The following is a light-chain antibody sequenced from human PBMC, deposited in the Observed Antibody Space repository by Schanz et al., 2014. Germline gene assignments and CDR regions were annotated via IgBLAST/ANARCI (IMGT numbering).Light chain of an antibody. J-gene: IGLJ3*02. V-gene: IGLV2-14*01. CDR2: DVS. CDR1: SSDVGGYNF. CDR3: NSYAGTNTLSV. Sequence: QSALTQPASVSGSPGQSITISCTGTSSDVGGYNFVSWYQQLPGKAPKLMIYDVSNRPSGVSDRFSGSKSGNTASLTVSGLQAEDEADYYCNSYAGTNTLSVFGGGTKLTVL.